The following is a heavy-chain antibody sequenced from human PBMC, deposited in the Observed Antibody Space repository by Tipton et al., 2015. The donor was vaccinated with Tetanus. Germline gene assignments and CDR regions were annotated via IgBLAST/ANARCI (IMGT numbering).Heavy chain of an antibody. Sequence: GSLRLSCAASGFTFSSYAMSWVRQAPGKGLEWVSAISGSGGSTYYADSVKGRFTISRDNSKNTLYLQMNSLRAEDTAVYYCAKVPHRGGYSTYYYYGMDVWGQGTTVTVSS. J-gene: IGHJ6*02. CDR2: ISGSGGST. CDR1: GFTFSSYA. CDR3: AKVPHRGGYSTYYYYGMDV. V-gene: IGHV3-23*01. D-gene: IGHD3-22*01.